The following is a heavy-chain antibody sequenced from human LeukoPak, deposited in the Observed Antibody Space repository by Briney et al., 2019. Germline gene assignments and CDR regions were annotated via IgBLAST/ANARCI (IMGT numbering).Heavy chain of an antibody. D-gene: IGHD3-10*01. CDR3: ARDLGTMVRGVSVLDY. CDR2: ISDSGGST. CDR1: EFTFSNYA. V-gene: IGHV3-23*01. Sequence: GSLRLSCVVSEFTFSNYAMSWVRQAPGKGLEWVSGISDSGGSTNYADSVKGRFTISRDNSKNTLYLQMNSLRAEDTAVYYCARDLGTMVRGVSVLDYWGQGTLVTVSS. J-gene: IGHJ4*02.